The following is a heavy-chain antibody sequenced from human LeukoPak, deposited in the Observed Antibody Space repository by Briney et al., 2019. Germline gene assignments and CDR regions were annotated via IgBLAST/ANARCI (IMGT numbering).Heavy chain of an antibody. CDR1: GFTFSSYS. D-gene: IGHD1-1*01. J-gene: IGHJ3*02. Sequence: PGGSLRLSCAASGFTFSSYSMNWVRQAPGERLEWVSSIISISIYIYYADSVKGRFTMSRYNANNSLYMKMNSLRAKNTAVYYCARDSWKYVDAFDIWGQGTMVTVSS. CDR3: ARDSWKYVDAFDI. V-gene: IGHV3-21*01. CDR2: IISISIYI.